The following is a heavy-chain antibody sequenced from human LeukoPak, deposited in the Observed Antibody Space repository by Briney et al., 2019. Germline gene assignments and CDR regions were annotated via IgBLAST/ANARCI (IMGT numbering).Heavy chain of an antibody. V-gene: IGHV3-7*01. CDR3: ARVAAGYSVNYFDY. J-gene: IGHJ4*02. CDR1: RFTLSTYW. Sequence: GGSLRLSCAASRFTLSTYWMSWVRQAPGKGLEWVAHIKQDGSQEYYVDSVKGRFTISRDNVENSLYLQMNSLRDEDTAVYYCARVAAGYSVNYFDYWGQGTLVTVSS. CDR2: IKQDGSQE. D-gene: IGHD4-23*01.